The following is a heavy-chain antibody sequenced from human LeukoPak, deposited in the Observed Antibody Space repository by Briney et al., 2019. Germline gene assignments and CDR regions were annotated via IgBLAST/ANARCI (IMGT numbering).Heavy chain of an antibody. CDR2: IIPIFGTA. J-gene: IGHJ4*02. V-gene: IGHV1-69*13. D-gene: IGHD1-1*01. Sequence: SVKVSCKASGGTFSSYAISWVRQAPGQGLEWMGGIIPIFGTANYAQKFQGRVTITADESTSTAYMELSSLRSEDTAVYYCARVGTEKKDYFDYWGQGTLVTVSS. CDR3: ARVGTEKKDYFDY. CDR1: GGTFSSYA.